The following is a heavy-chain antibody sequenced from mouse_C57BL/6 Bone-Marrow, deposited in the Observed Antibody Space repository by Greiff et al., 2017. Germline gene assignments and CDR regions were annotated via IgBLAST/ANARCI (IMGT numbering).Heavy chain of an antibody. Sequence: EVMLVESGGGLVKPGGSLKPSCAASGFTFSSYTMSWVRQTPEKRLQWVAAISGGGGNAYYPDSVKGRYTISSDNDKNILYLQMSSLRSEDTALYYCSRQVTTVLATKYFDVWGTGTTVTVSS. CDR3: SRQVTTVLATKYFDV. J-gene: IGHJ1*03. CDR2: ISGGGGNA. D-gene: IGHD1-1*01. CDR1: GFTFSSYT. V-gene: IGHV5-9*01.